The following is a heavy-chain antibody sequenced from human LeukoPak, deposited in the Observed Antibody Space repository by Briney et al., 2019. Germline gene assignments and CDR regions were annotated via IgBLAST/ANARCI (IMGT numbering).Heavy chain of an antibody. J-gene: IGHJ4*02. Sequence: PGGSLRLSCAASGFTFSSFPMTWVRQAPGKGLEWVSGISWNSGSEGYADSVKGRFGISRDNAKNSLYLHMNSLRAEDTALYYCARRLGTYYFDYWGQGTLVTVSS. D-gene: IGHD1-26*01. V-gene: IGHV3-9*01. CDR2: ISWNSGSE. CDR3: ARRLGTYYFDY. CDR1: GFTFSSFP.